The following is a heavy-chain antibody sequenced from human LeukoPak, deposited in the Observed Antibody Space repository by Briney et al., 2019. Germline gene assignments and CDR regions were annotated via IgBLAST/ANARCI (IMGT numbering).Heavy chain of an antibody. CDR2: NSSGSSYI. CDR1: GFTFSNYY. D-gene: IGHD6-19*01. J-gene: IGHJ4*02. CDR3: ATGVRGYNSALDY. Sequence: GGSLRLSCAASGFTFSNYYMNWVRQAPGKGLEWVSSNSSGSSYIYYADSLKGRFTISRDNAKNSLYLQMNSLRAEDTAVYYCATGVRGYNSALDYWGQGTLVAVSP. V-gene: IGHV3-21*01.